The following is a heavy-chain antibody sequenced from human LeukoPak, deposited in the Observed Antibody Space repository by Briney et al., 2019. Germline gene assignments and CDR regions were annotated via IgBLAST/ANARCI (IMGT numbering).Heavy chain of an antibody. Sequence: PGGPLRLSCAASGFTFSSYAMSWVRQAPGKGLEWVSTISGSYGSTYYADSVKGRFTISRDSSKNALYLQMDSLRAEDTAVYYCAEGPMTTVTTGNSDYWGQGTLSPSPQ. J-gene: IGHJ4*02. V-gene: IGHV3-23*01. CDR3: AEGPMTTVTTGNSDY. CDR1: GFTFSSYA. CDR2: ISGSYGST. D-gene: IGHD4-17*01.